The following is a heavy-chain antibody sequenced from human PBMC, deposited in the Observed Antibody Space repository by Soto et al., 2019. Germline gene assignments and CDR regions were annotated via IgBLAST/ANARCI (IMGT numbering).Heavy chain of an antibody. CDR3: ARVAKDLIERPFEY. CDR1: GFTVSSNY. Sequence: GGSLRLSCAASGFTVSSNYMSWVRQAPGKGLEWVSVIYSGGSTYYADSVRGRFTISRDNSKNTLYLQMNSLRAEDTAVYYCARVAKDLIERPFEYWGQGTLVTVSS. V-gene: IGHV3-53*01. CDR2: IYSGGST. J-gene: IGHJ4*02. D-gene: IGHD1-1*01.